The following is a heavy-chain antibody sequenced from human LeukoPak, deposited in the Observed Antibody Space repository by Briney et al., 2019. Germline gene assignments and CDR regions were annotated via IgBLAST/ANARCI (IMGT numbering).Heavy chain of an antibody. J-gene: IGHJ6*03. D-gene: IGHD2-2*01. CDR2: MNPNSGNT. V-gene: IGHV1-8*03. CDR1: GHTFTSYD. CDR3: ARGPVVGAAGTYYYYYMDV. Sequence: GASVKVSCKASGHTFTSYDINWVRQATGQGLEWMGWMNPNSGNTGYAQKFQGRVTITRNTAISTTYMEMSSLRSEDTAVYYCARGPVVGAAGTYYYYYMDVWGKGTTVTVSS.